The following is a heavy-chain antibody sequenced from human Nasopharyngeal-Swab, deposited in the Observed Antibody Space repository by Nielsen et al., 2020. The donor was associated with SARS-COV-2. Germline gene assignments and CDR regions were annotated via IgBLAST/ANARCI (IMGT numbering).Heavy chain of an antibody. Sequence: SETLSLTCTVSGGAIRTSYWNWIRQTPGKRLEWIGYLHYSGSTNYNPSLKSRVTISIDTSKNQVSLKLSSVTAADTAVYYCAREIPGYSRVFDYWGQGTLVTVSS. CDR2: LHYSGST. V-gene: IGHV4-59*12. CDR3: AREIPGYSRVFDY. J-gene: IGHJ4*02. CDR1: GGAIRTSY. D-gene: IGHD6-13*01.